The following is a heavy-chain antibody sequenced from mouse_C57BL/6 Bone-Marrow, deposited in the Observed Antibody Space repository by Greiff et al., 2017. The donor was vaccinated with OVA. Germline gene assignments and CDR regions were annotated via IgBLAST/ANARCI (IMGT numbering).Heavy chain of an antibody. V-gene: IGHV1-61*01. CDR2: IYPSDSET. CDR3: ASHLLDFDY. CDR1: GYTFTSYW. Sequence: QVQLKQPGAELVRPGSSVKLSCKASGYTFTSYWMDWVKQRPGQGLEWIGNIYPSDSETHYNQKFKDKATLTVDKSSSTAYMQLSSLTSEDSAVYYCASHLLDFDYWGQGTTRTVSS. J-gene: IGHJ2*01.